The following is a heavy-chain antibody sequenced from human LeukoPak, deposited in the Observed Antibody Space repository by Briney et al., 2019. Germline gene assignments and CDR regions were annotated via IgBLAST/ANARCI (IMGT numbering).Heavy chain of an antibody. CDR1: GGSFSGYY. Sequence: SETLSFTCAVYGGSFSGYYWSWIRQPPGKGLEWIGEINHSGSTNYNPSLKSRVTISVDTSKNQFSLKLSSVTAADTAVYYCARVTVLYSSSCWFDPWGQGTLVTVSS. CDR2: INHSGST. D-gene: IGHD6-6*01. J-gene: IGHJ5*02. V-gene: IGHV4-34*01. CDR3: ARVTVLYSSSCWFDP.